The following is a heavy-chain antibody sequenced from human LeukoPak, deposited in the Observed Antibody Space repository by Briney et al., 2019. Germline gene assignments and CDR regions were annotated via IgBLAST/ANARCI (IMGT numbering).Heavy chain of an antibody. CDR3: AKDTAMAYYFDY. J-gene: IGHJ4*02. Sequence: GASVKVSCKASGYTFTSYAMHWVRQAPGQRLEWMGWINAGNGNTKYPQEFQGRVTITRDTSASTAYMELSRLRSDDTAVYYCAKDTAMAYYFDYWGQGTLVTVSS. V-gene: IGHV1-3*01. CDR1: GYTFTSYA. CDR2: INAGNGNT. D-gene: IGHD5-18*01.